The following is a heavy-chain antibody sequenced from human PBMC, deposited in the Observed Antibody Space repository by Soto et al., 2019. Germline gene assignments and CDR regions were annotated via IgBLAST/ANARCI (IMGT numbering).Heavy chain of an antibody. V-gene: IGHV5-51*01. CDR1: GYSFTSYW. J-gene: IGHJ4*02. CDR3: ARREYSSSYYFDY. Sequence: GESLKISCKGSGYSFTSYWIGWVRQMPGKGLEWMGIIYPGDSDTSYSPSFQGQVTISADKSISTAYLQWRSLKASVTAMYYCARREYSSSYYFDYWGQGTLVTVSS. CDR2: IYPGDSDT. D-gene: IGHD6-6*01.